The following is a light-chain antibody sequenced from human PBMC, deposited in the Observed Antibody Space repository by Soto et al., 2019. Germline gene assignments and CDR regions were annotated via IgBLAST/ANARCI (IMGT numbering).Light chain of an antibody. Sequence: IQLTQSPSSLPASVGDRVTITCRASQAVSSYLAWYQQKPGMAPKLLIYGASTLQSGVQPRFSGSGSGTDFPLTINALQPEDSATYFCQQVETYPWTFGQGTKVEVK. J-gene: IGKJ1*01. CDR1: QAVSSY. CDR3: QQVETYPWT. V-gene: IGKV1-9*01. CDR2: GAS.